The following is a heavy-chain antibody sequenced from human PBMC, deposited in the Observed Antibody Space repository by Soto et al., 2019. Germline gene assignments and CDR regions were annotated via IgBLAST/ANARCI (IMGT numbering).Heavy chain of an antibody. Sequence: QVHLVQSGAEVKKPGASVKVSCKGSGYAFTTYGITWVRQAPGQGLEWMGWISAHNGNTNYAQKLQGRVTVTRDTSMSAAYMELRRLRSDGTAVYYCARGRYGDYWGQGALVTVSS. CDR2: ISAHNGNT. CDR3: ARGRYGDY. D-gene: IGHD1-1*01. CDR1: GYAFTTYG. V-gene: IGHV1-18*01. J-gene: IGHJ4*02.